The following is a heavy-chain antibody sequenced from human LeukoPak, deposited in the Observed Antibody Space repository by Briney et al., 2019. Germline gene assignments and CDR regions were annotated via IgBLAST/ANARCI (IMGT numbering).Heavy chain of an antibody. CDR1: GYRFTNCW. D-gene: IGHD3-22*01. V-gene: IGHV5-51*01. Sequence: PGESLKISCKASGYRFTNCWIGWVRQMPGKGLEWMGVIYPDDSDTTYSPSFQGQVTISADKSISTAYLQWSSLKASDTAMYYCASAGDSSGYYYFSAFDIWGQGTMVTVSS. J-gene: IGHJ3*02. CDR3: ASAGDSSGYYYFSAFDI. CDR2: IYPDDSDT.